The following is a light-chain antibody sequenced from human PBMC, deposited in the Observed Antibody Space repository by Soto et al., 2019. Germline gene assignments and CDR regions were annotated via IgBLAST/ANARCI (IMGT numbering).Light chain of an antibody. CDR3: QQSYNSPYS. CDR1: QSINNY. V-gene: IGKV1-39*01. CDR2: AAT. Sequence: DIQMTQSPSSLSASLGDRVTITCRASQSINNYLNWYQQEAGKAPKLLFYAATSLQSGVPSRFSGSGSGTEFTLTISSLQPGDFATYYCQQSYNSPYSFGLGTKLEIK. J-gene: IGKJ2*03.